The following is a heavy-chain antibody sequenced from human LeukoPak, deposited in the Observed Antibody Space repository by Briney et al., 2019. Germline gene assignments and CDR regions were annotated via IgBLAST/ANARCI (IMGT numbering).Heavy chain of an antibody. CDR1: GYTFTGYY. D-gene: IGHD3-16*02. J-gene: IGHJ4*02. V-gene: IGHV1-46*01. CDR2: INPSGGST. Sequence: ASVKVSCKASGYTFTGYYMHWVRQAPGQGLEWMGIINPSGGSTSYAQKFQGRVTMTRDTSTSTVYMELSSLRSEDTAVYYCARDHQFLTYDYVWGSYRLDYWGQGTLVTVSS. CDR3: ARDHQFLTYDYVWGSYRLDY.